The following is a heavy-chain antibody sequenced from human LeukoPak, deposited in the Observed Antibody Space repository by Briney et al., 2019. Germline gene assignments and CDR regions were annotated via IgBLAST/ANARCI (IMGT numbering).Heavy chain of an antibody. D-gene: IGHD5-24*01. CDR1: DYTFTNYA. J-gene: IGHJ5*02. CDR2: ISPSGGST. V-gene: IGHV1-46*01. Sequence: GASVKVSCKASDYTFTNYAISWVRQAPGQGPEWMGVISPSGGSTTYAQKFQGRVTLTRDMSTSTDYLELSSLRSEDTAVYYCARDNSVRDEAWWFNPWGQGTLVTVSS. CDR3: ARDNSVRDEAWWFNP.